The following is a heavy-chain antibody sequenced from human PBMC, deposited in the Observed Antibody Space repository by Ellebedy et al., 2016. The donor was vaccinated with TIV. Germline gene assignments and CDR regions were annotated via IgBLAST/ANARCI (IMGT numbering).Heavy chain of an antibody. Sequence: ASVKVSCKASGYTFTNYDINWVRQATGQGLEWMGWMNPNSGNTGYAQKFQGRVIMTRNTSISPAHMELSSLKSEDTAVYYCARGPGYSGYDDWFDPWGQGTLVTVSS. CDR3: ARGPGYSGYDDWFDP. D-gene: IGHD5-12*01. J-gene: IGHJ5*02. CDR2: MNPNSGNT. V-gene: IGHV1-8*01. CDR1: GYTFTNYD.